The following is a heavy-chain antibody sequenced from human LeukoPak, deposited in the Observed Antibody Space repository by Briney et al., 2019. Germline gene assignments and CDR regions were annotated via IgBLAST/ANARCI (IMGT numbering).Heavy chain of an antibody. CDR3: AKTKAGPTVTEEYFQH. J-gene: IGHJ1*01. V-gene: IGHV3-23*01. CDR2: NSGSGGST. Sequence: GGSLRPSCAASGFTFSSYAMSSVRQAPGKGLEWVSANSGSGGSTYYADSVKGRFTISRDNSKNTLYLQMNSLRAEDTAVYYCAKTKAGPTVTEEYFQHWGQGTLVTVSS. D-gene: IGHD4-17*01. CDR1: GFTFSSYA.